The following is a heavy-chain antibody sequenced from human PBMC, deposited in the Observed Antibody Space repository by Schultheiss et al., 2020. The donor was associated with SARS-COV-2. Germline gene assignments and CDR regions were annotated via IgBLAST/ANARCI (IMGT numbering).Heavy chain of an antibody. V-gene: IGHV3-33*01. J-gene: IGHJ4*02. Sequence: GESLKISCAVSGFTFSNYGMHWVRQAPGKGLEWVALIWYDGINKYYADSVKGRFTISRDNAKNTMYLQMNSLRAEDTAVYYCARAATIFGVVAYFDYWGQGTLVTVSS. CDR1: GFTFSNYG. CDR2: IWYDGINK. CDR3: ARAATIFGVVAYFDY. D-gene: IGHD3-3*01.